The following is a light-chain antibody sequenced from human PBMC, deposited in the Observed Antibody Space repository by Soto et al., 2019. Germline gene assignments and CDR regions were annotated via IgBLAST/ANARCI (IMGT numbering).Light chain of an antibody. CDR1: SSNIGSNY. J-gene: IGLJ3*02. CDR2: SNN. V-gene: IGLV1-47*02. CDR3: AAWDDSLALWV. Sequence: QSVLTQPPSASGTPGQRVTISCSGSSSNIGSNYVYWYQQLPGTAPKLLIYSNNQRPSGVPDRFSGSKSGTSASLAISGLRSEDEADYYCAAWDDSLALWVFGGGTKLTVL.